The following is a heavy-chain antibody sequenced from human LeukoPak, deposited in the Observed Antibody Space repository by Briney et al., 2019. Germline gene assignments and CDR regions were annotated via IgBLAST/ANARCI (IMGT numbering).Heavy chain of an antibody. CDR2: INPNSGGT. J-gene: IGHJ6*03. D-gene: IGHD3-10*01. V-gene: IGHV1-2*02. Sequence: GASVKVSCKASGYTFTGYYVHWVRQAPGQGLEWMGWINPNSGGTNYAQKFQGRVTMTRDTSISTAYMELSRLRSDDTAVYYCARDATPRITMVQGVISYYYYYMDVWGKGTTVTVSS. CDR1: GYTFTGYY. CDR3: ARDATPRITMVQGVISYYYYYMDV.